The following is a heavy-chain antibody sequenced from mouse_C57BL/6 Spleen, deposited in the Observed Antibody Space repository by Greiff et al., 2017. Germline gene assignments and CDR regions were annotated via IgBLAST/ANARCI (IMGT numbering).Heavy chain of an antibody. J-gene: IGHJ2*01. CDR2: IDPSDSYT. CDR3: ARGGMAQATGIDY. V-gene: IGHV1-59*01. Sequence: QVQLQHPGAELVRPGTSVKLSCKASGYTFTSYWMHWVKQRPGQGLEWIGVIDPSDSYTNYNQKFKGKATLTVDTSSSTAYMQLSSLTSEDSAVYYCARGGMAQATGIDYWGQGTTLTVSS. D-gene: IGHD3-2*02. CDR1: GYTFTSYW.